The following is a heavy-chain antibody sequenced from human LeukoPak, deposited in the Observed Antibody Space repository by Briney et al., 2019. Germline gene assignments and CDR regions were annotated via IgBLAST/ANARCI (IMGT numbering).Heavy chain of an antibody. CDR1: GGSFSGYY. Sequence: SETLSLTCAVYGGSFSGYYWSWIRQPPGKGLEWIGEINHSGSTYYNPSLKSRVTISVDTSKNQFSLKLSSVTAADTAVYYCARDSGAAATGSMYNWFDPWGQGTLVTVSS. D-gene: IGHD6-13*01. CDR2: INHSGST. CDR3: ARDSGAAATGSMYNWFDP. V-gene: IGHV4-34*01. J-gene: IGHJ5*02.